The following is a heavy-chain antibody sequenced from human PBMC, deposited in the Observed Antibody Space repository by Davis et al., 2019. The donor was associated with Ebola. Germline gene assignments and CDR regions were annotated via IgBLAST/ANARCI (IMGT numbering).Heavy chain of an antibody. V-gene: IGHV4-59*01. D-gene: IGHD6-13*01. J-gene: IGHJ4*02. CDR1: GGSISSYY. CDR3: ARGAAGIYY. CDR2: IYYSGST. Sequence: PSETLSLTCTVSGGSISSYYWSWIRQPPGKGLEWIGYIYYSGSTNYNPSLKSRVTISVDTSKNQFSLKLSSVIAADTAVYYCARGAAGIYYWGQGTLVTVSS.